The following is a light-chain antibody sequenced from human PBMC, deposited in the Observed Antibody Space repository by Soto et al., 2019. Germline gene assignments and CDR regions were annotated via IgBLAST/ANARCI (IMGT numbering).Light chain of an antibody. Sequence: EIVLTQSPGTLSLSPGERATLSCRASQRVSDSSLAWYHQKPGQAPRLLIYGASRRATGIPDTFSGSGSGTDFTLTIIRLEPADFAVYYCQLYGDSPMYTFGQGTKLEIK. J-gene: IGKJ2*01. V-gene: IGKV3-20*01. CDR3: QLYGDSPMYT. CDR1: QRVSDSS. CDR2: GAS.